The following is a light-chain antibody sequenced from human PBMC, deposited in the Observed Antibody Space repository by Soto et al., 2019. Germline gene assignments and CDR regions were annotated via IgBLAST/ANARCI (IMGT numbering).Light chain of an antibody. Sequence: DIQMTQSPSTLSASVGDTVTIPCRPSQSISRWLAWYQQKPGKAPKILISDASILESGVPSRFSGTGSGTEFTLTISSLQPDDFATYFCQQYNSFSLITFGQGTRLEI. CDR1: QSISRW. J-gene: IGKJ5*01. V-gene: IGKV1-5*01. CDR3: QQYNSFSLIT. CDR2: DAS.